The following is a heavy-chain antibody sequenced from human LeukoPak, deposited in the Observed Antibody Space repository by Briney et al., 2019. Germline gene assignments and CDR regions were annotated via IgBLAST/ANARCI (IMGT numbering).Heavy chain of an antibody. CDR1: GGCISGYY. V-gene: IGHV4-59*01. D-gene: IGHD1-26*01. CDR2: IYYSGST. CDR3: ARDRSSELDY. J-gene: IGHJ4*02. Sequence: SETLSLTCTVSGGCISGYYWSWIRQPPGKGLEWIGYIYYSGSTNYNPSLKSRVTISVDTSKNQFSLKLSSVTAADTAVYYCARDRSSELDYWGQGTLVTVSS.